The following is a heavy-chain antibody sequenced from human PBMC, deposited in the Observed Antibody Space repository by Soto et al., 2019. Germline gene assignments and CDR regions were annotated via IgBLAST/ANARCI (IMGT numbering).Heavy chain of an antibody. D-gene: IGHD3-3*01. CDR2: INAGNGNT. Sequence: ASVKVSCKASVYTFTSYAMHWVRQAPGQRLAWMGLINAGNGNTNYSQKFQGRVTITRDTSASTAYMELSSLRSEDTAVYYCARASSITIFGVVTWNYYGMDVSGQGTTVTLSS. CDR1: VYTFTSYA. J-gene: IGHJ6*02. V-gene: IGHV1-3*01. CDR3: ARASSITIFGVVTWNYYGMDV.